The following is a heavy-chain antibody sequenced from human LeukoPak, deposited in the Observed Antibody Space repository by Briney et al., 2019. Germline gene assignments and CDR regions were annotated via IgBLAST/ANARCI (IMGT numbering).Heavy chain of an antibody. J-gene: IGHJ6*03. CDR1: GFTFSSYS. Sequence: NPGGSLRLSCAASGFTFSSYSMNWVRQAPGKGLEWVSSISSSSYIYYADSVKGRFTISRDNAKNSLYLQMNSLRAEDTAVYYCARESVYYYYMDVWGKGTTVTISS. V-gene: IGHV3-21*01. CDR2: ISSSSYI. CDR3: ARESVYYYYMDV.